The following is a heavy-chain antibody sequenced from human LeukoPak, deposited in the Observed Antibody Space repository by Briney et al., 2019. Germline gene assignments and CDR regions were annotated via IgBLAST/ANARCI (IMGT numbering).Heavy chain of an antibody. D-gene: IGHD6-13*01. J-gene: IGHJ4*02. CDR2: IKSKTDGGTT. V-gene: IGHV3-15*01. CDR3: AKDGYSSSWSTN. CDR1: GFTFSNAW. Sequence: GSLRLSCAASGFTFSNAWMSWVRQAPGKGLEWVGRIKSKTDGGTTDYAAPVKGRFTISRDDSKNTLYLQMNSLRAEDTAVYYCAKDGYSSSWSTNWGQGTLVTVSS.